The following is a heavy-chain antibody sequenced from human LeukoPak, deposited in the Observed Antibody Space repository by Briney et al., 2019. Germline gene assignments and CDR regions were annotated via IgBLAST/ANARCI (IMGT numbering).Heavy chain of an antibody. CDR3: ARDSRSDLFDP. V-gene: IGHV4-59*01. Sequence: SGGSISSXXXXXVRXXXXXXXEWIGYIYYSGSTNYNPSLKSRVTISVDTSKNQFSLKLSSVTAADTAVYYCARDSRSDLFDPWGQGTLVTVSS. J-gene: IGHJ5*02. CDR2: IYYSGST. CDR1: GGSISSXX.